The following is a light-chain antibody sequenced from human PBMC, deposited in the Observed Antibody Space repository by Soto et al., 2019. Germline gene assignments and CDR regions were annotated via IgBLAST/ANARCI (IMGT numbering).Light chain of an antibody. V-gene: IGLV2-23*02. Sequence: QSALTQPASVSGSPGQSITISCTGTSSDVGSYNLVSWYQQHLGKAPKLMIYEVSKRPSGVSNRFSGSKSGNTASLTISGLQAEDEADYYCCSYAGSSTSLVVFGGGTKLTVL. CDR3: CSYAGSSTSLVV. CDR2: EVS. J-gene: IGLJ2*01. CDR1: SSDVGSYNL.